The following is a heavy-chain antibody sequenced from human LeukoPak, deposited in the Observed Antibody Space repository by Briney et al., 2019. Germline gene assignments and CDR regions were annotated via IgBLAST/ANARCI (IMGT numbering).Heavy chain of an antibody. CDR2: INSDGSWT. Sequence: GGSLRLSCAASGNYWMHWVRQVPGKGLVWVSHINSDGSWTSYADSVKGRFTISKDNAKNAVYLQMNSLRAEDTAVYYCVSFYETYWGRGTLVTV. CDR1: GNYW. D-gene: IGHD2/OR15-2a*01. V-gene: IGHV3-74*01. CDR3: VSFYETY. J-gene: IGHJ4*02.